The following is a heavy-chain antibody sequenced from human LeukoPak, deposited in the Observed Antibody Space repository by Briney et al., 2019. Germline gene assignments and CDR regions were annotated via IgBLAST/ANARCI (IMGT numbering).Heavy chain of an antibody. CDR3: ARGLGLWFGELLRYYYMDV. Sequence: SVKVSCKASGGTFSSYAISWVRQAPGQGLEWMGGIIPIFGTANYAQKFQGRVTITTDESTSTAYMELSSLRSEDTAVYYCARGLGLWFGELLRYYYMDVWGKGTTVTVSS. D-gene: IGHD3-10*01. J-gene: IGHJ6*03. CDR2: IIPIFGTA. V-gene: IGHV1-69*05. CDR1: GGTFSSYA.